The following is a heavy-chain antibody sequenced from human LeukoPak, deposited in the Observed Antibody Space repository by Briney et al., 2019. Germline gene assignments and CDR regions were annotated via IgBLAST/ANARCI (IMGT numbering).Heavy chain of an antibody. D-gene: IGHD5-24*01. Sequence: GASVKVSCKASGYTFTSYGISWVRQAPGQGLEWMGWISAYNGNTNYAQKLQGRVTMTTDTSTSTAYMELRSLRSDDTAVYYCARDQEMATIYNWFDPWGQGTLVTVSS. CDR3: ARDQEMATIYNWFDP. CDR2: ISAYNGNT. CDR1: GYTFTSYG. V-gene: IGHV1-18*01. J-gene: IGHJ5*02.